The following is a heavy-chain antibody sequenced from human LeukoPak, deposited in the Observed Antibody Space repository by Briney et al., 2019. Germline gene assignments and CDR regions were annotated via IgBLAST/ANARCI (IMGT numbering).Heavy chain of an antibody. Sequence: SGPTLVNPPQTLTLTCTFSGFSLSTSGMCVSWIRQPPGKALEWLARIDWDDDKYYSTSLKTRLTISKDTSKNQVVLTMTNMDPVDTATYYCARMTLGYCSGGSCLAWFDPWGQGTLVTVSS. D-gene: IGHD2-15*01. J-gene: IGHJ5*02. V-gene: IGHV2-70*11. CDR2: IDWDDDK. CDR3: ARMTLGYCSGGSCLAWFDP. CDR1: GFSLSTSGMC.